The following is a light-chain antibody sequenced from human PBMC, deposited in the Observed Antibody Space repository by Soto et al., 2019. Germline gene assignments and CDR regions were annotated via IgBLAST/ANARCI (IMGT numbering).Light chain of an antibody. Sequence: IQMTQSPSTLSASVGDRVTITCRASQSISSWLAWYQQKPGKAPKLLIYDASSLESGVPSRFSGSGSGTEFTLTISSLQPDDFATYYCQQYNSYSWTFGQGTMVDIK. J-gene: IGKJ1*01. CDR2: DAS. CDR1: QSISSW. CDR3: QQYNSYSWT. V-gene: IGKV1-5*01.